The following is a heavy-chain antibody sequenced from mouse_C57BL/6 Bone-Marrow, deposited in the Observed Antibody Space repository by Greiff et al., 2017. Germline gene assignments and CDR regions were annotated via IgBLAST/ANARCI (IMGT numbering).Heavy chain of an antibody. D-gene: IGHD2-10*01. Sequence: EVKVEESEGGLVQPGSSMKLSCTASGFTFSDYYMAWVRQVPEKGLEWVANINYDGGSTYYLDTLKSRFIISRDNATNILYLQLSSLKSEDTATYYSARTYYFTLLDKWRQGPTLTVFS. V-gene: IGHV5-16*01. CDR1: GFTFSDYY. CDR2: INYDGGST. J-gene: IGHJ2*01. CDR3: ARTYYFTLLDK.